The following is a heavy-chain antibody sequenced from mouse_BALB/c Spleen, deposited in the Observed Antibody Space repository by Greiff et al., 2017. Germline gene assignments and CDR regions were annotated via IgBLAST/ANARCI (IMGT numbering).Heavy chain of an antibody. CDR3: ARSEGYAMDY. CDR2: ISTYYGDA. Sequence: QVHVKQSGAELVRPGVSVKISCKGSGYTFTDYAMHWVKQSHAKSLEWIGVISTYYGDASYNQKFKGKATMTVDKSSSTAYMELARLTSEDSAIYYCARSEGYAMDYWGQGTSVTVSS. CDR1: GYTFTDYA. J-gene: IGHJ4*01. V-gene: IGHV1S137*01.